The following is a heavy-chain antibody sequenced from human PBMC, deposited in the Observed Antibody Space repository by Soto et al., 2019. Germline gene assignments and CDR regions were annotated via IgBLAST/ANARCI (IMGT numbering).Heavy chain of an antibody. D-gene: IGHD4-4*01. V-gene: IGHV3-7*04. CDR1: RFTFHRYW. J-gene: IGHJ4*02. CDR2: INQDGSEK. CDR3: ARGGYDYSNPFDY. Sequence: EVQLVESGGGLVQPGGSLRPSCAASRFTFHRYWMKWVRQAPGRGLERMGNINQDGSEKHYVDSVKGRFTISRDNAKYSVYLQMDSLKAAETGMYYWARGGYDYSNPFDYWGQGTLVTVSS.